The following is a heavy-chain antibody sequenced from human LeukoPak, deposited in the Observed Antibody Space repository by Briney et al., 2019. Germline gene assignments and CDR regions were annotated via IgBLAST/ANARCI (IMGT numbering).Heavy chain of an antibody. D-gene: IGHD2-21*02. V-gene: IGHV3-48*03. Sequence: GGSLRLSCAASGFTFGSYEMNWVRQAPGKGLEWVSYISSSGSTIYYADSVKGRFTISRDNAKNSLYLQMNSLRAEDTAVYYCARVRCGGDCYYVDYWGQGTLVTVSS. CDR1: GFTFGSYE. CDR3: ARVRCGGDCYYVDY. CDR2: ISSSGSTI. J-gene: IGHJ4*02.